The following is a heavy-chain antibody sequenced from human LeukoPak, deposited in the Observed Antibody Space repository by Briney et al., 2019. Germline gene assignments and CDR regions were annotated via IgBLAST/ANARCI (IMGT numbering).Heavy chain of an antibody. D-gene: IGHD3-22*01. V-gene: IGHV3-7*01. CDR3: VKSGRGDDSAYYYADN. CDR2: IKEDGSEK. J-gene: IGHJ4*02. CDR1: GFTFSSYW. Sequence: PGGSLRLSCAASGFTFSSYWMSWVRQAPGKGLEWVANIKEDGSEKYYVDSVKGRFTISRDNAKNSLYLQMSSLRADDTAVYYCVKSGRGDDSAYYYADNWGQGTLVTVSS.